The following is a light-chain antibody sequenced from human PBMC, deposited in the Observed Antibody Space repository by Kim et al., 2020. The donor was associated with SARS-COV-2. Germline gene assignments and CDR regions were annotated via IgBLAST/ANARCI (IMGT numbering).Light chain of an antibody. CDR3: QQRSNS. Sequence: TLSLSPGERATLSGRASQSVSSYLAWYQQKPGQAPRLLIYDASNRATGIPARFSGSGSGTDFTLTISSLEPEDFAVYYCQQRSNSFGQGTRLEIK. V-gene: IGKV3-11*01. CDR1: QSVSSY. CDR2: DAS. J-gene: IGKJ5*01.